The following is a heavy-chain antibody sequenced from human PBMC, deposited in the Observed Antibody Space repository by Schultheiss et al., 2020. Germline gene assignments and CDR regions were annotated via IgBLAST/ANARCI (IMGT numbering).Heavy chain of an antibody. Sequence: AFVKVSYKASEYTFSSYYMHWVRQAPGQGLEWMGWISAYNGNTNYAQQLQGIVAMTTDTSTSTAYMELRSLRSDDTAVYYCARRVVATIWRGNWFDPWGPGYLVTVSS. D-gene: IGHD5-12*01. CDR1: EYTFSSYY. CDR2: ISAYNGNT. J-gene: IGHJ5*01. V-gene: IGHV1-18*04. CDR3: ARRVVATIWRGNWFDP.